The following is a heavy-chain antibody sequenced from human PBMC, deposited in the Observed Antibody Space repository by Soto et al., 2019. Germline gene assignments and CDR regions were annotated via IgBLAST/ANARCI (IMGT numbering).Heavy chain of an antibody. Sequence: GGSLRLSCAASGFTFSIYAVAWIRQTPGKGLEWVSVIGAGSDGIQYVDSVKGRFSISRDNSKNTLYLHMNSLRAEDTAIYYCAKYSTSGPSRFFDLWGRGTLVTVSS. J-gene: IGHJ4*02. V-gene: IGHV3-23*01. CDR3: AKYSTSGPSRFFDL. D-gene: IGHD5-12*01. CDR2: IGAGSDGI. CDR1: GFTFSIYA.